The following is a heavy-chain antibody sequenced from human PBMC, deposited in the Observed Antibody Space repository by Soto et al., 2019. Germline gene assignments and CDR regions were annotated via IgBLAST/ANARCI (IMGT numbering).Heavy chain of an antibody. CDR1: GFTLSSYA. J-gene: IGHJ3*02. Sequence: GGSLRLSCAASGFTLSSYAMSWVRQAPGKGLEWVSAISGSGGSTYYADSVKGRFTISRDNSKNTLYLQMNSLRAEDTAVYYCAVLRGVYYYGSGSYSPPGAFDIWGQGTMVTVSS. D-gene: IGHD3-10*01. V-gene: IGHV3-23*01. CDR3: AVLRGVYYYGSGSYSPPGAFDI. CDR2: ISGSGGST.